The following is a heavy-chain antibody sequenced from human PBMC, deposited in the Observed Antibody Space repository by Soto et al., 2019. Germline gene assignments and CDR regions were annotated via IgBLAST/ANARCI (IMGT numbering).Heavy chain of an antibody. J-gene: IGHJ4*02. Sequence: QLLESGPGLVKPSGTLSLTCAVSSGSISSSNWWSWVRQPPGKGLEWIGEIYHSGSTTYNPSLKSRVTISVDKSKNQFSLMLTSVTAADTAVYYCARFPSGTSYFDYWGQGTLVTVSS. CDR2: IYHSGST. D-gene: IGHD3-10*01. V-gene: IGHV4-4*02. CDR1: SGSISSSNW. CDR3: ARFPSGTSYFDY.